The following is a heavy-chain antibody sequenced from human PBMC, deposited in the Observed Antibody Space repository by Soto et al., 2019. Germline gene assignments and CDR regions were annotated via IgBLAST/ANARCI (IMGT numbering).Heavy chain of an antibody. CDR1: GGTFSSYA. D-gene: IGHD6-6*01. J-gene: IGHJ4*02. V-gene: IGHV1-69*13. CDR3: ARDSLGAARGSFDY. Sequence: GASVKVSCKASGGTFSSYAISWVRQAPGQGLEWMGGIIPIFGTANYAQKFQGRVTITADESTSTAYMELSSLRSEDTAVYYCARDSLGAARGSFDYWGQGTLVTVSS. CDR2: IIPIFGTA.